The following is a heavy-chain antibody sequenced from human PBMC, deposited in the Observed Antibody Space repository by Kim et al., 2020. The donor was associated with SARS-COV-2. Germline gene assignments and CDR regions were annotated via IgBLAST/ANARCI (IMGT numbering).Heavy chain of an antibody. J-gene: IGHJ4*02. Sequence: SGKCPLTISRDNSKNTLYLQMNSLRAEDTAVYYCARGKGDSGRETYFDYWGQGALVTVSS. CDR3: ARGKGDSGRETYFDY. V-gene: IGHV3-30*04. D-gene: IGHD1-26*01.